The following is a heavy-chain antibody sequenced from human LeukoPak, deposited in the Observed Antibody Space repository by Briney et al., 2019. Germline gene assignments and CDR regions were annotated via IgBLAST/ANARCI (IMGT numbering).Heavy chain of an antibody. J-gene: IGHJ6*04. CDR2: ISSSGSTI. Sequence: PGGSLRLSCAASGFTFSSYGMHWVRQAPGKGLGWVSYISSSGSTIYYADSVKGRFTISRDNAKNSLYLQMNSLRAEDTAVYYCAELGITMIGGVWGKGTTVTISS. V-gene: IGHV3-48*04. CDR3: AELGITMIGGV. D-gene: IGHD3-10*02. CDR1: GFTFSSYG.